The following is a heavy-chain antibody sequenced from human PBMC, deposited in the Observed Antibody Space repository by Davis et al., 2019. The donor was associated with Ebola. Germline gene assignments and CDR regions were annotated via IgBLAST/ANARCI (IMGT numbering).Heavy chain of an antibody. D-gene: IGHD2-2*01. V-gene: IGHV1-46*01. CDR1: GYMFTDYY. Sequence: ASVKVSCKASGYMFTDYYIHWVRQAPGQGLEWMGIVNPSGGSTTYAQKFQGRVTMTRDTSTSTVYMELNSLRSEDTAVYYCARPWDTSWSGHYYFDYWGQGSLVTVSS. J-gene: IGHJ4*02. CDR3: ARPWDTSWSGHYYFDY. CDR2: VNPSGGST.